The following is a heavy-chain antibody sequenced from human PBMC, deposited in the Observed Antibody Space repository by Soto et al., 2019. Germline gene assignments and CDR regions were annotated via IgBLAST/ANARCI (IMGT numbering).Heavy chain of an antibody. CDR3: ATDRGTSSGYYPYWFDP. CDR1: GGTFSSYA. D-gene: IGHD3-22*01. CDR2: IIPIFGTA. V-gene: IGHV1-69*12. Sequence: QVQLVQSGAEVKKPGSSVKVSCKASGGTFSSYAITWVRQAPGQGLEWMGGIIPIFGTANDAKKFQGRVTISADEDKSTAYMVLSSLRSEDTAVYYCATDRGTSSGYYPYWFDPLGQGTLVTVSS. J-gene: IGHJ5*02.